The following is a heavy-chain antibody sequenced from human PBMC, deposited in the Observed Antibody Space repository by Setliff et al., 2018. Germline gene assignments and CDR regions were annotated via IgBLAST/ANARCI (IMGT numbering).Heavy chain of an antibody. CDR3: ARDNTIVGATDY. D-gene: IGHD1-26*01. J-gene: IGHJ4*02. CDR1: GGSVSNYY. CDR2: INHGGTT. V-gene: IGHV4-34*01. Sequence: PSETLSLTCSVYGGSVSNYYWSWVRQTPEKGLEWIVEINHGGTTNYSPSLKNRVTISVDTSKNQLSLKLRSVTAADTAVYYCARDNTIVGATDYWGQGALVTVSS.